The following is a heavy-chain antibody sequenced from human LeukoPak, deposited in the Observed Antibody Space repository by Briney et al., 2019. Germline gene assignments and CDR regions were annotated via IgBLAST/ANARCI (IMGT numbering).Heavy chain of an antibody. D-gene: IGHD4-17*01. J-gene: IGHJ4*02. CDR3: ARAYGDYTGALY. Sequence: KVSCKASGYSFTTYWIAWVRQMPGKGLEWMGIIYPGDSDTRYSPSFQGQVTISADKSISTAYLQWNSLKASDSAMYYCARAYGDYTGALYWGQGTLVTVSS. CDR2: IYPGDSDT. CDR1: GYSFTTYW. V-gene: IGHV5-51*01.